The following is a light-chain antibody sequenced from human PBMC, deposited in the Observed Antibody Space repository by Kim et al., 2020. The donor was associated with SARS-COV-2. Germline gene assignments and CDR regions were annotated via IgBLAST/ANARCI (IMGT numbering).Light chain of an antibody. J-gene: IGLJ2*01. CDR1: SLRSYY. V-gene: IGLV3-19*01. CDR2: GKN. CDR3: NSRDSSGNHLV. Sequence: SSELTQDPAVSVALGQTVRITCQGDSLRSYYASWYQQKSGQAPVLVIYGKNNRPSGIPDRFSGSSSGNRASLTITGAQAEDEADYYCNSRDSSGNHLVFGGGTKLTVL.